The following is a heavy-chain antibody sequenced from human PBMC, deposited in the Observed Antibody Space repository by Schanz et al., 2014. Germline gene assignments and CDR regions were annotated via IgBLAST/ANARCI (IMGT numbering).Heavy chain of an antibody. CDR3: ARDGYSVVVISPTESFDI. J-gene: IGHJ3*02. D-gene: IGHD2-21*01. CDR2: ISSGGGST. V-gene: IGHV3-23*01. Sequence: DVHLLESGGGLVQPGGSLRLSCAASGFTFSTHAMHWVRQAPGKGLEWVSSISSGGGSTYYADSVKGRFTISRDNSRNTLYLQMNSLRAEDTAVYYCARDGYSVVVISPTESFDIWGQGTMVTVSP. CDR1: GFTFSTHA.